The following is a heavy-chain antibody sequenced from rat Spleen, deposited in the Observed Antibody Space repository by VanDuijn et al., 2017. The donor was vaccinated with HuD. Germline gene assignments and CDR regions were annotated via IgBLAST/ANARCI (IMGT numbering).Heavy chain of an antibody. J-gene: IGHJ3*01. Sequence: EVQLQESGPGLVKPSQSLSLTCSVTGYSITSSYRWNWIRKFPGNKLEWMGYINSAGSTNYNPSLKSRISITRDTSKNQFFLQVNSVSTEDTATYYCATSECVHYYLPFAYWGQGTLVTVSS. D-gene: IGHD1-1*01. V-gene: IGHV3-3*01. CDR3: ATSECVHYYLPFAY. CDR2: INSAGST. CDR1: GYSITSSYR.